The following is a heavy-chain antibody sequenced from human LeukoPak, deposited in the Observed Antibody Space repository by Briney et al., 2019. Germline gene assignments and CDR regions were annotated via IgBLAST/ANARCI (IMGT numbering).Heavy chain of an antibody. Sequence: GGSLRLSCAASGFTFSSYGMHWVRQAPGKGLEWVAFIRYDGSNKYYADSVKGRFTISRDNSKNTLYLQMNSLRPEDTAVYYCAKTSDQLLYSKFDFWGQGTLVTVSS. CDR2: IRYDGSNK. CDR3: AKTSDQLLYSKFDF. CDR1: GFTFSSYG. V-gene: IGHV3-30*02. J-gene: IGHJ4*02. D-gene: IGHD2-2*02.